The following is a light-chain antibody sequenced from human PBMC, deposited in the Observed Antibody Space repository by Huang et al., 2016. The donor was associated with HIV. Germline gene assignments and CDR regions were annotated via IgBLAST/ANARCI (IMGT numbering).Light chain of an antibody. V-gene: IGKV1-NL1*01. CDR3: QQYQSVPWT. CDR1: QGISKS. J-gene: IGKJ1*01. Sequence: DIQMTQSPSSLSASVGDRVTIICRASQGISKSLAWYQQKPGKAPKLLLSATSKLESGGPSRFSGSGSGTHYTLTISTLQPEDLATYYCQQYQSVPWTFGQGTKVAI. CDR2: ATS.